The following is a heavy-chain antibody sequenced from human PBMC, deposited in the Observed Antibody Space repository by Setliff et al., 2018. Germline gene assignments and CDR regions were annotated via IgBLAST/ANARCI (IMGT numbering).Heavy chain of an antibody. V-gene: IGHV4-59*01. CDR1: GGSISSYY. J-gene: IGHJ4*02. CDR2: IYYSGST. Sequence: PSETLSLTCTVSGGSISSYYWSWIRQPPGKGLEWIGYIYYSGSTNYNPSLKSRVTISVDTSKNQFSLKLSSVTAADTAVYYCAIPSSGNFYFDYWGQGTLVTVSS. CDR3: AIPSSGNFYFDY. D-gene: IGHD1-26*01.